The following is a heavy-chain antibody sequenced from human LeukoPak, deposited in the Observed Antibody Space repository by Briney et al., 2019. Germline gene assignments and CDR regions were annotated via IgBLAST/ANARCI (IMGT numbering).Heavy chain of an antibody. Sequence: ASVKVSCKASGGTFSSYAISWVRQAPGQGLEWMGWISAYNGNTNYAQKLQGRVTMTTDTSTSTAYMELRSLRSDDTAVYYCARLQVGATIDYWGQGTLVTVSS. CDR2: ISAYNGNT. CDR3: ARLQVGATIDY. D-gene: IGHD1-26*01. CDR1: GGTFSSYA. J-gene: IGHJ4*02. V-gene: IGHV1-18*01.